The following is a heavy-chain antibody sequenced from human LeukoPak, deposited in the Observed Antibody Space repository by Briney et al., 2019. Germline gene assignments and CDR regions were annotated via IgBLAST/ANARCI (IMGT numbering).Heavy chain of an antibody. CDR1: GYTFTSYG. D-gene: IGHD1-26*01. Sequence: GASVKVSCKASGYTFTSYGISWVRQAPGQGLEWMGWISAYNGNTNYAQKLQGRVTMTTDTSTSTAYMELRSLRPDDTAVYYCARDLPDSGSYSLYYYYGMDVWGQGTTVTVSS. CDR3: ARDLPDSGSYSLYYYYGMDV. CDR2: ISAYNGNT. J-gene: IGHJ6*02. V-gene: IGHV1-18*01.